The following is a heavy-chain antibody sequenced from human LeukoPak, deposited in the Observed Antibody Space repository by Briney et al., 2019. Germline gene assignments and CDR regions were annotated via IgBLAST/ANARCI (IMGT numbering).Heavy chain of an antibody. J-gene: IGHJ4*02. CDR3: ASRRYCTNGVCYIFDY. CDR2: INPNSGGT. D-gene: IGHD2-8*01. Sequence: ASVKVSCKASGYTFTGYYMHWVRQAPRQGLEWMGWINPNSGGTNYAQKFQGRVTMTRDTSISTAYMELSRLRSDDTAVYYCASRRYCTNGVCYIFDYWGQGTLVTVSS. CDR1: GYTFTGYY. V-gene: IGHV1-2*02.